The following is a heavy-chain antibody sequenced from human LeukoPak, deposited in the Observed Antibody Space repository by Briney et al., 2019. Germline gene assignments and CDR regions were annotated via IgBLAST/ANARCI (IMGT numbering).Heavy chain of an antibody. V-gene: IGHV4-59*01. Sequence: PSETLSLTCTVSGGSITSYYWSWIRQSPGKGLEWIGYIYYSGSTNYNPSLKSRVTISVDTSKNQFSLKLSSVTAADTAVYYCARGVSSGWSWFDPWGQGTLVTVSS. J-gene: IGHJ5*02. CDR2: IYYSGST. CDR3: ARGVSSGWSWFDP. CDR1: GGSITSYY. D-gene: IGHD6-19*01.